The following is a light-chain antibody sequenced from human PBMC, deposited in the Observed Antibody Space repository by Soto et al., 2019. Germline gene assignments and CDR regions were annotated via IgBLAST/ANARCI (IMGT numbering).Light chain of an antibody. CDR3: SSYAGSNNWV. Sequence: QSALTQSPSASGSPGQSVTISCTGTSSDVGNYKYVSWYQQHPGKAPKLMIYEVSKRPSGVPGRFSGSKSGNASSLTVSGLQAEDEADYCCSSYAGSNNWVFGGGTKLAVL. V-gene: IGLV2-8*01. CDR2: EVS. CDR1: SSDVGNYKY. J-gene: IGLJ3*02.